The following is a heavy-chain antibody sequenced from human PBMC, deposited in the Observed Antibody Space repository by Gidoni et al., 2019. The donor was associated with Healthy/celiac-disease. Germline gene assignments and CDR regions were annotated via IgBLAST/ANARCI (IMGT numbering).Heavy chain of an antibody. V-gene: IGHV3-21*05. D-gene: IGHD5-12*01. CDR2: RSSSSRYI. CDR3: ARPMGRDGYNYVDWFDH. Sequence: EVQLVASVGGLVKPVGSLILSWAASGFTYRSYSMNWVRPAQGKGLERVGYRSSSSRYIYYADTVKGRFTINRENAKNSVYLQMNSRRAEDTAVYYCARPMGRDGYNYVDWFDHWGQGTLVTVSS. CDR1: GFTYRSYS. J-gene: IGHJ5*02.